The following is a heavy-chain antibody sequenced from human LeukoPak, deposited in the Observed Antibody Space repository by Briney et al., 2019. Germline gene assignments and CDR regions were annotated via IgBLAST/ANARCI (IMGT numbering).Heavy chain of an antibody. CDR3: ARVSSGWYNWFDP. D-gene: IGHD6-19*01. Sequence: SETLSLTCTVSGGSISSSSYYWGWIRQPPGKGLEWIGSIYYSGSTNYNPSLKSRVTISVDTSKNQFSLKLSSVTAADTAVYYCARVSSGWYNWFDPWGQGTLVTVSS. CDR2: IYYSGST. J-gene: IGHJ5*02. CDR1: GGSISSSSYY. V-gene: IGHV4-39*07.